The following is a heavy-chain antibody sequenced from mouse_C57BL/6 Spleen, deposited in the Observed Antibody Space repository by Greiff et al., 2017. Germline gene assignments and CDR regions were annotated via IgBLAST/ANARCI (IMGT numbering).Heavy chain of an antibody. J-gene: IGHJ2*01. CDR2: IYPGDGDT. D-gene: IGHD2-4*01. V-gene: IGHV1-82*01. CDR1: GYAFSSSW. CDR3: ASHYDYGYFDY. Sequence: VQLKESGPELVKPGASVKISCKASGYAFSSSWMNWVKQRPGKGLEWIGRIYPGDGDTNYNGKFKGKATLTADKSSSTAYMQLSSLTSEDSAVYFCASHYDYGYFDYWGQGTTLTVSS.